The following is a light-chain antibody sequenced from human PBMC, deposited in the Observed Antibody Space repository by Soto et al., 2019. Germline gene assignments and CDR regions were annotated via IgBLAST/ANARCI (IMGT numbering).Light chain of an antibody. CDR3: QQYNNWPRT. J-gene: IGKJ1*01. CDR2: GTS. V-gene: IGKV3-15*01. CDR1: QSVSSN. Sequence: EIVMTQSPATLSVSPGDRATLSCRASQSVSSNFAWYQQKPGQAPRLLIYGTSARATGIPARFSGSGSGTDFTLTIRSLQSEDFAVYYLQQYNNWPRTFGQGTKVEIK.